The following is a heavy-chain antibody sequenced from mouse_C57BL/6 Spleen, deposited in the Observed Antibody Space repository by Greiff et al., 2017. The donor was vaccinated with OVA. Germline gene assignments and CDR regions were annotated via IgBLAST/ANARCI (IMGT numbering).Heavy chain of an antibody. Sequence: EVKLVESGGGLVKPGGSLKLSCAASGFTFSSYTMSWVRQTPEKRLEWVATISGGGGNTYYPDSVKGRFTISRDNAKNTLYLQMSSLRSEDTALYYGARPSTMVTPAWFAYWGQGTLVTVSA. J-gene: IGHJ3*01. D-gene: IGHD2-2*01. CDR3: ARPSTMVTPAWFAY. V-gene: IGHV5-9*01. CDR1: GFTFSSYT. CDR2: ISGGGGNT.